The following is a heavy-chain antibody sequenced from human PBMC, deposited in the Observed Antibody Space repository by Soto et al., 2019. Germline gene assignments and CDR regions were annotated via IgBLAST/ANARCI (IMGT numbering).Heavy chain of an antibody. J-gene: IGHJ6*02. CDR3: ARLHSHGTYGMDV. Sequence: SVKVSCKASGGSFTYTLSWVRQAPGQGLEWMGGIIPISGTTNYAQKFQGRVTITADESTKTAYMELSTLRSEDTAVYYCARLHSHGTYGMDVWGQGTTVTVSS. V-gene: IGHV1-69*13. CDR1: GGSFTYT. D-gene: IGHD5-18*01. CDR2: IIPISGTT.